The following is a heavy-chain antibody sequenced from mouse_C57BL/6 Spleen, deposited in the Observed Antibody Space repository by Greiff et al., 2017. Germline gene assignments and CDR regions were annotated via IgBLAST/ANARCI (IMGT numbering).Heavy chain of an antibody. CDR1: GYTFTSYW. CDR2: IYPGSGST. Sequence: QVQLKQPGAELVKPGASVKMSCKASGYTFTSYWITWVKQRPGQGLEWIGDIYPGSGSTNYNEKFKSKATLTVDTSSSTAYMQLSSLTSEDSAVYYCARRGAYYSNSYFDYWGQGTTLTVSS. D-gene: IGHD2-5*01. J-gene: IGHJ2*01. V-gene: IGHV1-55*01. CDR3: ARRGAYYSNSYFDY.